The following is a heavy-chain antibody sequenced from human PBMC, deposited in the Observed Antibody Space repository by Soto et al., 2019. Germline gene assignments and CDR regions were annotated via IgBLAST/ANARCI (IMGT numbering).Heavy chain of an antibody. CDR2: INAGNGNT. V-gene: IGHV1-3*01. Sequence: GASVKVSCKASGYTFTSYAMHWVRQAPGQRLEWMGWINAGNGNTKYSQNFQGRVTITRDTSASTAYMELSSLRSEDTAVYYFARSPYYDFWGGYFYYYYGMDVWGQGTTVTVSS. CDR3: ARSPYYDFWGGYFYYYYGMDV. J-gene: IGHJ6*02. CDR1: GYTFTSYA. D-gene: IGHD3-3*01.